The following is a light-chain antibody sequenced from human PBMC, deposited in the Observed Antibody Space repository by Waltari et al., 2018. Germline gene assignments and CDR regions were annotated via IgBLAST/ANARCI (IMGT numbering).Light chain of an antibody. CDR2: DAS. Sequence: EIGLTQSPATLTLSPGDTATLSCRASQTVRTFLAWYQQKPGQAPRLLIFDASSRATGISPKFRGSGSGTDFTLTVNNLEPEDFAVYYCQQRSSWPYTFGQGTRVDFK. J-gene: IGKJ2*01. CDR1: QTVRTF. V-gene: IGKV3-11*01. CDR3: QQRSSWPYT.